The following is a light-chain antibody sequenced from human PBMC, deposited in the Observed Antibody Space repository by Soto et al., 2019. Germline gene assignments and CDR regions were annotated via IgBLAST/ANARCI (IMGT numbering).Light chain of an antibody. CDR1: STDVGGYKY. CDR2: EVT. Sequence: QSALTQPPSASGSPGQSVTISCTGTSTDVGGYKYVSWYQQHPGKAPKLMIYEVTKRPSGVPDRFSGSKSGNTASLTVSGLQAEDEADYYRSSYAGSNNYVFGSGTKVTVL. J-gene: IGLJ1*01. V-gene: IGLV2-8*01. CDR3: SSYAGSNNYV.